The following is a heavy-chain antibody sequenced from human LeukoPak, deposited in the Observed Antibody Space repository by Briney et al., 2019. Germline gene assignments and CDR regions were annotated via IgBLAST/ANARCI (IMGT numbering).Heavy chain of an antibody. Sequence: ASVKVSCKASGGTFSSYAISWVRQAPGQGLEWMGIINPSGGSTSYAQKFQGRVTMTRDMSTSTVYMELSSLRSEDTAVYYCARDTSSGRPDYWGRGTLVTVSS. V-gene: IGHV1-46*01. CDR2: INPSGGST. CDR3: ARDTSSGRPDY. D-gene: IGHD3-10*01. CDR1: GGTFSSYA. J-gene: IGHJ4*02.